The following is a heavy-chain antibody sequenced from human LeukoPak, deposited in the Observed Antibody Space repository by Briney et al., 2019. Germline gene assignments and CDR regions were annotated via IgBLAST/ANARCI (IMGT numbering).Heavy chain of an antibody. D-gene: IGHD6-19*01. J-gene: IGHJ4*02. CDR3: AREEAGSGWYHGDFDY. Sequence: SQTLSLTCAISGDSVSSNSAAWNWIRQSPSRGLEWLVRTYYRSKWYNDYAVSVKSRITINPDTSKNQFSLQLNSVTPEDTAVYYCAREEAGSGWYHGDFDYWGQGTLVTVSS. CDR2: TYYRSKWYN. CDR1: GDSVSSNSAA. V-gene: IGHV6-1*01.